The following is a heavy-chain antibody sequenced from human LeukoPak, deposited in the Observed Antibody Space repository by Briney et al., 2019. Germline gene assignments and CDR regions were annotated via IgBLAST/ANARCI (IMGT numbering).Heavy chain of an antibody. CDR3: ASERRVVPADPIEYYYYYMDV. D-gene: IGHD2-2*01. J-gene: IGHJ6*03. CDR1: GYTFTGYY. CDR2: INPISGGT. Sequence: VASVKVSCKASGYTFTGYYMHWVRQAPGQGLEWMGWINPISGGTNYAQKFQGRVTMTRDTSISTAYMELSRLRSDDTAVYYCASERRVVPADPIEYYYYYMDVWGKGTTVTVSS. V-gene: IGHV1-2*02.